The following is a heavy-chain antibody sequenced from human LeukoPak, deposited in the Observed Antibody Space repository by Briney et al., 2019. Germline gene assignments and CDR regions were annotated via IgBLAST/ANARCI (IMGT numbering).Heavy chain of an antibody. Sequence: GGSLRLSCAASGFTFSSYAMSWVRQAPGKGLEWVSAISGSGGSTYYADSVKGRFTISRDNSKNTLYLQMNSLRAEDTAVYYCARDIPSAGEIWFAFDIWGQGTMVTVSS. CDR3: ARDIPSAGEIWFAFDI. V-gene: IGHV3-23*01. CDR1: GFTFSSYA. D-gene: IGHD3-10*01. J-gene: IGHJ3*02. CDR2: ISGSGGST.